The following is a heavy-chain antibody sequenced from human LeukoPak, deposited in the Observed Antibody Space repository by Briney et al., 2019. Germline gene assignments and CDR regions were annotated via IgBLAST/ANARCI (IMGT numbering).Heavy chain of an antibody. CDR2: INYSGYT. CDR3: ARGRSGSLDY. V-gene: IGHV4-34*01. CDR1: GGSLTGYC. D-gene: IGHD1-26*01. J-gene: IGHJ4*02. Sequence: SETLSLTCAVYGGSLTGYCWSWIRQPPGKGLEWIGEINYSGYTNYNPSLKSRLTLSADTSKSQLSLRLSSVTAADTAVYYCARGRSGSLDYWGQGTLVTVSS.